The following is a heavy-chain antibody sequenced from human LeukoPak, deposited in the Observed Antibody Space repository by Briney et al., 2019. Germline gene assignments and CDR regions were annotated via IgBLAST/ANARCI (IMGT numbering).Heavy chain of an antibody. Sequence: SETLSLTCAVYGGSFSGYYWSWIRQPPGKGLEWIGEINHSGSTNYNPSLKSRVTISVDTSKNQFSLKLSSVTAADTAVYYCARSYDYKEMDYWGQGTLVTVSS. CDR1: GGSFSGYY. CDR2: INHSGST. V-gene: IGHV4-34*01. CDR3: ARSYDYKEMDY. D-gene: IGHD5-12*01. J-gene: IGHJ4*02.